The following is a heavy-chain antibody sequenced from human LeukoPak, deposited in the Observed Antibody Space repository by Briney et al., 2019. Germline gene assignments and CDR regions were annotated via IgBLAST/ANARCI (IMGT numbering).Heavy chain of an antibody. Sequence: PGGSLRLSCAASGFTFSSYAMSWVRQAPGKGLEWVSVISGGGGSTYYADSVKGRFTISRDNSKNTLHLQMNSLRAEDTAMYYCAKDPSPGYFDYWGQGTLVTVSS. D-gene: IGHD2-2*01. CDR2: ISGGGGST. V-gene: IGHV3-23*01. CDR1: GFTFSSYA. CDR3: AKDPSPGYFDY. J-gene: IGHJ4*02.